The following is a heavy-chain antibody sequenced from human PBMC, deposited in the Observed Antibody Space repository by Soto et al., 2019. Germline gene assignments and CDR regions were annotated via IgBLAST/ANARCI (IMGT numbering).Heavy chain of an antibody. V-gene: IGHV1-69*13. CDR2: IIPIFGTA. Sequence: GASVKVSCKASGGTFSSYAISWVRQAPGQGLEWMGGIIPIFGTANYAQKFQGGVTITADESTSTAYMELSSLRSEDTAVYYCANGSGSYYNGYYYYGMDVWGQGTTVTVSS. CDR3: ANGSGSYYNGYYYYGMDV. J-gene: IGHJ6*02. D-gene: IGHD3-10*01. CDR1: GGTFSSYA.